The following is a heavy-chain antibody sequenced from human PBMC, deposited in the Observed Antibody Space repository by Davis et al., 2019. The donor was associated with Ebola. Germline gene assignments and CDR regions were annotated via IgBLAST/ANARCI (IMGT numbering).Heavy chain of an antibody. CDR2: INSDGSST. Sequence: GESLKISCVASEFSFSNYWMHWVRQAPGKGLVWVSRINSDGSSTSYADSVKGRFTISRDNAKNSLSLQMNNLRAEDTASYYCFVRKIAFDLWGQGTMVTVSS. CDR3: FVRKIAFDL. V-gene: IGHV3-74*01. CDR1: EFSFSNYW. J-gene: IGHJ3*01. D-gene: IGHD1-14*01.